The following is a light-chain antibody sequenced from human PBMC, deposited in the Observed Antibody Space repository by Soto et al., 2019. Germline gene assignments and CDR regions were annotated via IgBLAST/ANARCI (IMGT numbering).Light chain of an antibody. CDR2: GAS. J-gene: IGKJ1*01. CDR1: QSVSDSF. Sequence: EIVLTQSPGTLSLSPGERATLSCRASQSVSDSFLAWYQQTPGQAPRLLFYGASSRATGIPDRFSGGGSGTDFALTISRLEPEDFAVYYCQQYGSPPLTFGQGTKVEIK. V-gene: IGKV3-20*01. CDR3: QQYGSPPLT.